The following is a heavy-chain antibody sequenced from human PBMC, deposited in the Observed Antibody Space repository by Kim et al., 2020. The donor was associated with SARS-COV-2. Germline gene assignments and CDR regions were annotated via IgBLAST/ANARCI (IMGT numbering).Heavy chain of an antibody. V-gene: IGHV3-74*01. CDR2: MNSDTSTI. CDR3: ARDLTVTGGDY. J-gene: IGHJ4*02. Sequence: GGSLRLSCVASGFVFRDYWMHWVRQAPGKGLVWVSRMNSDTSTIRYADSVKDRFTISRDNAKNTLYLQMNSLRAEDTAVYYCARDLTVTGGDYWGQGTLDTVSS. D-gene: IGHD4-17*01. CDR1: GFVFRDYW.